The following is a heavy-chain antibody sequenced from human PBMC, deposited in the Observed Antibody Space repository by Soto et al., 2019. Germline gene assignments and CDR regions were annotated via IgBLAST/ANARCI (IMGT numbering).Heavy chain of an antibody. Sequence: GWSLRLSCSASGFTFSSYAMSSVRQATGKGLEWVSGISGSGLSTNYAVPVKGRFTISRDHSKNTLYLQINSLRAEGTAVYYCAKMTTRRFDYWGQGTLFTIAS. CDR3: AKMTTRRFDY. CDR1: GFTFSSYA. D-gene: IGHD4-17*01. J-gene: IGHJ4*02. CDR2: ISGSGLST. V-gene: IGHV3-23*01.